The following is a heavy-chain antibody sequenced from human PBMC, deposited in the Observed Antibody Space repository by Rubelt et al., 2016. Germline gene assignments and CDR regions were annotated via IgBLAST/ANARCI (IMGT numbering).Heavy chain of an antibody. V-gene: IGHV1-2*02. Sequence: GQLVQSAADVKKPGASVRVSCTASGYTFTGYYIHWVRQAPGQGLEWMGWINPDNGGTNYAQKFQGRVTLTRDTSTTTSHMELSRLTSDDTAVYFCSRGVQGYCSTSSCYRGNGDNWFDPWGQGTPVTVSS. CDR3: SRGVQGYCSTSSCYRGNGDNWFDP. CDR1: GYTFTGYY. D-gene: IGHD2-2*02. J-gene: IGHJ5*02. CDR2: INPDNGGT.